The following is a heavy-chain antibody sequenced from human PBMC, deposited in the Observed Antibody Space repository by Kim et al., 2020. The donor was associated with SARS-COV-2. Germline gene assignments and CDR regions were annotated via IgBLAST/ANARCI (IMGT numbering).Heavy chain of an antibody. Sequence: GGSLRLSCAASGFHFSGYAMHWVRQAPGKGLEWVAVISYDSNDKFYVDSVKGRFTISRDNSENTMFLQVNSLRDEDTAVYYCARGGDYGDPGSRYWGQGT. CDR1: GFHFSGYA. J-gene: IGHJ4*02. V-gene: IGHV3-30*14. D-gene: IGHD4-17*01. CDR2: ISYDSNDK. CDR3: ARGGDYGDPGSRY.